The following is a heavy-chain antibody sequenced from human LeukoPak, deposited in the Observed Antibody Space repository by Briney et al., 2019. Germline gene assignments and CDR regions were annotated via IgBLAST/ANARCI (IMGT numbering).Heavy chain of an antibody. D-gene: IGHD6-6*01. J-gene: IGHJ4*02. Sequence: PSETLSLTCTVSGGSISSGSYYWSWIRQPAGKGLEWIGRIYTSGSTNYNPSLKSRVTISVDTSKNQFSLKLSSVTAADTAVYYCARRGGSSSYFDYWGQGTLVTVTS. CDR2: IYTSGST. V-gene: IGHV4-61*02. CDR1: GGSISSGSYY. CDR3: ARRGGSSSYFDY.